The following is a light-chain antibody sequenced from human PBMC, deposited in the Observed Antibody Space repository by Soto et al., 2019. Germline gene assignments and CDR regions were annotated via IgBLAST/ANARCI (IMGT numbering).Light chain of an antibody. CDR1: QSISTY. J-gene: IGKJ3*01. CDR2: AAS. V-gene: IGKV1-39*01. Sequence: DIQMTQSPSSLSAFAGDRVTITCRASQSISTYLNWYQRKPGKAPKLLNYAASSLQSGVPSRFSGSGSGTDFTLTISSLQPEDIATYYCQQSYNSLFTFGPGTTVDIK. CDR3: QQSYNSLFT.